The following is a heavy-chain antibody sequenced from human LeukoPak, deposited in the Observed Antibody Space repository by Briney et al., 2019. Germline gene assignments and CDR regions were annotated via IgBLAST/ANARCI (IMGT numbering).Heavy chain of an antibody. J-gene: IGHJ3*02. CDR1: GFTFSSYG. CDR3: AKESQWELRGKAFDI. V-gene: IGHV3-33*06. CDR2: IWYDGSNR. D-gene: IGHD1-26*01. Sequence: GGSLRLSCAASGFTFSSYGMHLVRQAPGEGVEWVAVIWYDGSNRYYADSVQRRFTISRDNSKHTLYLQMNSLRAEDTAVYYCAKESQWELRGKAFDIWGQGTMVTVSS.